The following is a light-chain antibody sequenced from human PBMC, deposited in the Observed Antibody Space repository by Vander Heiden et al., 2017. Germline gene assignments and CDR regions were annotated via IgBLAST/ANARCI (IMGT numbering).Light chain of an antibody. Sequence: EVVFTQSPGTLPLSPGQRTPLACRASQGVRNSYLAWYKHKPGQATRLLIYDVSKRATGIPDRFSGSGSGTDFTLTISRLEPEDCAVYYCQQYGNSPLTFGGGTKVEIK. J-gene: IGKJ4*01. CDR3: QQYGNSPLT. V-gene: IGKV3-20*01. CDR1: QGVRNSY. CDR2: DVS.